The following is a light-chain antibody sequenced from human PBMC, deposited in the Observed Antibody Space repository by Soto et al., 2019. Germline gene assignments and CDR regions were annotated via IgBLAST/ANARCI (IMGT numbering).Light chain of an antibody. V-gene: IGKV3-20*01. Sequence: DIVLTQSPGTLSLSPGERATLSCRASQRAFTDSLAWYQQQPGRAPRLLIFAASTRATVVPDRFSGSGSGANFTLTISRLEPEDFAIYYCQQYGASPWTFGQGTKVEVK. CDR1: QRAFTDS. CDR3: QQYGASPWT. CDR2: AAS. J-gene: IGKJ1*01.